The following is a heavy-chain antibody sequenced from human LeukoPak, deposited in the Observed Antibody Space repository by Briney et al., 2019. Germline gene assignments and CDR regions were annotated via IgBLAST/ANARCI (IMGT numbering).Heavy chain of an antibody. D-gene: IGHD6-19*01. CDR3: ARGGGTVAGTLFDP. V-gene: IGHV1-18*01. CDR1: GYTLTNYG. CDR2: ISAYNGNT. Sequence: ASLKVSCKASGYTLTNYGISWVRQAPGQGVEWMGWISAYNGNTNYPQKLQGRVTMTTDTSTSTAYMELRSLRSDDTAVYYCARGGGTVAGTLFDPWGQGTLVTVSS. J-gene: IGHJ5*02.